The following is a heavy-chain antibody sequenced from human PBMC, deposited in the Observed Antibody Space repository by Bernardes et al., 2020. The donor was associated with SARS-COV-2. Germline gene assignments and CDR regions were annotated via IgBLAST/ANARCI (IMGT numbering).Heavy chain of an antibody. CDR1: GFMFSIYR. J-gene: IGHJ6*02. CDR3: ARGDYYGSGSHSTSAGMDV. CDR2: IHQDGSET. V-gene: IGHV3-7*01. D-gene: IGHD3-10*01. Sequence: GGSLSLSCAASGFMFSIYRMSWVRQAPGKGLEWVANIHQDGSETYYLDSVKGRFTISRDNAKNSLYLQMNSLRAEDTAVYYCARGDYYGSGSHSTSAGMDVWGQGTTVTVSS.